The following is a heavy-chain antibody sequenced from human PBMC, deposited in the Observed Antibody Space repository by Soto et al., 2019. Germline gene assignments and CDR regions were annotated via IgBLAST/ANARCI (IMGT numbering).Heavy chain of an antibody. CDR2: INYDGSSK. D-gene: IGHD2-21*01. Sequence: QVHLVESGGGAVQAGRSLRVSCATSGFTFSAYGMHWVRQAPGKGLEWVAFINYDGSSKFYGDSVKGRFTVSRDNSTNTLFLQLNSLRGEDTATYYCARCKQKVIHCAMDVWGQGATVTVTS. CDR1: GFTFSAYG. V-gene: IGHV3-33*02. CDR3: ARCKQKVIHCAMDV. J-gene: IGHJ6*02.